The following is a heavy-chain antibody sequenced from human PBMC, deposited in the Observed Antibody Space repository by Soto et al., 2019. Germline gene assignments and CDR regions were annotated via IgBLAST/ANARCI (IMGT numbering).Heavy chain of an antibody. CDR3: ARGGDVNYYHGMDV. D-gene: IGHD5-12*01. Sequence: QVQLVQSGGEVKKPGASVNLSCTASGYTFTSYGISWVRQAPGQGLEWMGWISAYNGKTNYAQNVQGRVTMTTDTSTRTAYMDLRSLRSDDTAVYYCARGGDVNYYHGMDVWGQGTTVTVSS. V-gene: IGHV1-18*01. CDR2: ISAYNGKT. CDR1: GYTFTSYG. J-gene: IGHJ6*02.